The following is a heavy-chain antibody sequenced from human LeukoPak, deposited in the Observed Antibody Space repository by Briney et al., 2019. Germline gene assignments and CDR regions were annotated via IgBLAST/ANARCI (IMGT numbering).Heavy chain of an antibody. D-gene: IGHD6-13*01. CDR3: ARVREMLAAAGTTPYYYYMDV. CDR2: IYHSGST. CDR1: GYSISSGYY. V-gene: IGHV4-38-2*02. J-gene: IGHJ6*03. Sequence: PSETLSLTCTVSGYSISSGYYWGWIRQPPGKGLEWIGSIYHSGSTYYNPSLKSRVTISVDTSKNQFSLKLSSVTAADTAVYYCARVREMLAAAGTTPYYYYMDVWGKGTTVTVSS.